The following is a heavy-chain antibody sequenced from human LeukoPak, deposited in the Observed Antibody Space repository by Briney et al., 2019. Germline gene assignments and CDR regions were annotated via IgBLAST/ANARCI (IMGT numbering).Heavy chain of an antibody. D-gene: IGHD3-22*01. V-gene: IGHV3-7*03. CDR3: ARDDTMIVVAHTYGMDV. CDR2: IKQDGSEK. CDR1: GFTFSSYW. J-gene: IGHJ6*02. Sequence: HSGGSLRLSCAASGFTFSSYWMSWVRQAPGKGLEWVANIKQDGSEKYYVDSVKGRFTISRDNAKSSLYLQMNSLRAEDTAVYYCARDDTMIVVAHTYGMDVWGQGTTVTVSS.